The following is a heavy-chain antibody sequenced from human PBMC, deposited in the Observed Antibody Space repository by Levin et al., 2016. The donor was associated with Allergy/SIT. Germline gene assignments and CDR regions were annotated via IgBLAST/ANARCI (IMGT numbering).Heavy chain of an antibody. V-gene: IGHV3-23*01. Sequence: GESLKISCAASGFTFSSYAMSWVRQAPGKGLEWVSAISGSGGSTYYADSVKGRFTISRDNSKNTLYLQMNSLRAEDTAVYYCAKAPEIGIVVVMWWYFDYWGQGTLVTVSS. J-gene: IGHJ4*02. CDR1: GFTFSSYA. CDR2: ISGSGGST. D-gene: IGHD3-22*01. CDR3: AKAPEIGIVVVMWWYFDY.